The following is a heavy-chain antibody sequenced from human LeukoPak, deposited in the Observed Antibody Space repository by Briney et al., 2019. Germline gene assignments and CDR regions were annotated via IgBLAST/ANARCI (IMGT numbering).Heavy chain of an antibody. Sequence: SETLSLTCTVSGGSISSYYWSWIRQPPGKGLEWIGSIYYSGSTYYNPSLKGRVTISVDTSKNQFSLKLSSVTAADTAVYYCRGYREITMIVVGGYYFDYWGQGTLVTVSS. CDR3: RGYREITMIVVGGYYFDY. CDR2: IYYSGST. D-gene: IGHD3-22*01. J-gene: IGHJ4*02. CDR1: GGSISSYY. V-gene: IGHV4-59*05.